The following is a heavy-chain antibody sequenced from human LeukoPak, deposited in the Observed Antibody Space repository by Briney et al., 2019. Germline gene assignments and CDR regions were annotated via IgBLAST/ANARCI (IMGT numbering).Heavy chain of an antibody. CDR1: GFTFSSYG. CDR2: IRYDGSNK. J-gene: IGHJ3*02. V-gene: IGHV3-30*02. D-gene: IGHD3-22*01. CDR3: AKDTTLFYDSSGYYPLDAFDI. Sequence: GGSLRLSCAASGFTFSSYGMHWVRQAPGKGLEWVAFIRYDGSNKYYADSVKGRFTISRDNSKNTLYLQTNSLRAEDTAVYYCAKDTTLFYDSSGYYPLDAFDIWGQGTMVTVSS.